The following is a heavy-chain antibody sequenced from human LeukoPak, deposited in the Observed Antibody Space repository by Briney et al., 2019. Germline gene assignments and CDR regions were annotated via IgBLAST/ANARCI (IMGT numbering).Heavy chain of an antibody. CDR1: GGSISSYY. CDR3: ARADSSSWYLFDY. Sequence: SETLSLTCTVSGGSISSYYWSWIQQPPGKVLEWIGYIYYSGSTNYNPSLKSRVTISVDTSKNQFSLKLSSVTAADTAVYYCARADSSSWYLFDYWGQGTLVTVSS. D-gene: IGHD6-13*01. CDR2: IYYSGST. J-gene: IGHJ4*02. V-gene: IGHV4-59*01.